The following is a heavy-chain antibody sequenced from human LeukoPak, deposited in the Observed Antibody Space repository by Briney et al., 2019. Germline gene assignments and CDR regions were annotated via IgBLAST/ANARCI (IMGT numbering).Heavy chain of an antibody. CDR2: IYYSGNT. V-gene: IGHV4-59*01. D-gene: IGHD6-13*01. CDR3: ARDKKVAAAGRRPYYYYGMDV. J-gene: IGHJ6*02. CDR1: GGSIRSNF. Sequence: SETLSLTCTVSGGSIRSNFWSWIRQPPGKGLEWIGYIYYSGNTNYNPSLKSRVTISVDTSKNQFSLKLTSVTAADTAVYYCARDKKVAAAGRRPYYYYGMDVWGQGTTVTVSS.